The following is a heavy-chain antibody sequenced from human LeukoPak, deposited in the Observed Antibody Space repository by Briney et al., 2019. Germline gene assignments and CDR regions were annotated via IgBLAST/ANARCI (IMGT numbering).Heavy chain of an antibody. V-gene: IGHV4-34*01. CDR2: INHSGST. J-gene: IGHJ4*02. Sequence: PSETLSLTCAVYGGSFRGYYWSWIRQPPGKGLEWIGEINHSGSTNYNPSLKSRVTISVDTSKNQFSLKLSSVTAADTAVYYCARVIAAAGSVWGQGTLVTVSS. CDR1: GGSFRGYY. D-gene: IGHD6-13*01. CDR3: ARVIAAAGSV.